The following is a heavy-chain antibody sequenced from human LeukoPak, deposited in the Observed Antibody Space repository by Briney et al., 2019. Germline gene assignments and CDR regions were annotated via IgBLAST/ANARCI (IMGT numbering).Heavy chain of an antibody. Sequence: PSETLSLTCTVSGGSISSSSYYWGWIRQPPGKGLEWIGSIYYSGSTYYNPSLKSRVTISVDTSKNQFSLKLSSVTAADTAVYYCAGGYSYGSFDYWGQGTPVTDSS. D-gene: IGHD5-18*01. J-gene: IGHJ4*02. V-gene: IGHV4-39*01. CDR1: GGSISSSSYY. CDR2: IYYSGST. CDR3: AGGYSYGSFDY.